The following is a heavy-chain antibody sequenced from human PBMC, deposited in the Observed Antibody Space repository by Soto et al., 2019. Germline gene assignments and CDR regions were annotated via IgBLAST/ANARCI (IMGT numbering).Heavy chain of an antibody. Sequence: LYLTCAVSGGSISSGGYSSTWIRQPPGKGLEWIGYIYHSGSTYYNPSLKSRVTISVDRSKNQFSLKLSSVTAADTAVYYCARKVRDYDSSTNWFEPWGQGTLVTVSS. J-gene: IGHJ5*02. CDR1: GGSISSGGYS. CDR3: ARKVRDYDSSTNWFEP. CDR2: IYHSGST. D-gene: IGHD3-22*01. V-gene: IGHV4-30-2*01.